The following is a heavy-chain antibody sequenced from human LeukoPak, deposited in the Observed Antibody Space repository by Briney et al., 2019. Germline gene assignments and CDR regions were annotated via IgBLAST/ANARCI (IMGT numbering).Heavy chain of an antibody. CDR1: GHRFTSYW. Sequence: GESLQISCKGSGHRFTSYWIGWVRQMPGKGLEWMGIIYPGDSDTRYSPSFQGQVTISADKSINTANLQWSSLKASDSAMYYCASSLRATVTYVDYWGQGTLVTVSS. J-gene: IGHJ4*02. CDR3: ASSLRATVTYVDY. D-gene: IGHD4-17*01. CDR2: IYPGDSDT. V-gene: IGHV5-51*01.